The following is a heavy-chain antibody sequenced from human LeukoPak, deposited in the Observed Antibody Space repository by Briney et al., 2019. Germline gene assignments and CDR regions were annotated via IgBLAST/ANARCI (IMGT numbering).Heavy chain of an antibody. Sequence: ASVKVSRKASGYTFTSYDINWVRQATGQGLEWMGWMNPNSGNTGYAQKFQGRVTITRNTSISTAYMELSSLRSEDTAVYYCARARGGVVVVAASKSYYYYYMDVWGKGTTVTVSS. D-gene: IGHD2-15*01. V-gene: IGHV1-8*03. CDR3: ARARGGVVVVAASKSYYYYYMDV. CDR2: MNPNSGNT. J-gene: IGHJ6*03. CDR1: GYTFTSYD.